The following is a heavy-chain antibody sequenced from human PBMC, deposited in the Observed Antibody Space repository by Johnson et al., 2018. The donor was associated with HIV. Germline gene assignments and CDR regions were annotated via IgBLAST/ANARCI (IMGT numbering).Heavy chain of an antibody. V-gene: IGHV3-11*04. Sequence: QVQLVESGGDLVKPGGSLRLSCAASGFTFSDYYMSWIRQAPGKGLEWVSYITSSGSSIYYADSVKGRFTISRDNAKNSLYLQMNSLRAEDTAVYYCARDYSKGDAFDIWGQGTMVTVSS. CDR3: ARDYSKGDAFDI. CDR2: ITSSGSSI. J-gene: IGHJ3*02. D-gene: IGHD1-26*01. CDR1: GFTFSDYY.